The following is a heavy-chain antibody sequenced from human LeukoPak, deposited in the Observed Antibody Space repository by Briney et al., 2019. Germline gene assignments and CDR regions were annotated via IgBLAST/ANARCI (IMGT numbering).Heavy chain of an antibody. D-gene: IGHD3-22*01. CDR3: ARHSPMIVVQPIDY. J-gene: IGHJ4*02. CDR1: GGSISSYY. V-gene: IGHV4-39*01. CDR2: IYYSGST. Sequence: SETLSLTCTVSGGSISSYYWGWIRQPPGKGLEWIGSIYYSGSTYYNPSLKSRVTISVDTSKNQFSLKLSSVTAADTAVYYCARHSPMIVVQPIDYWGQGTLVTVSS.